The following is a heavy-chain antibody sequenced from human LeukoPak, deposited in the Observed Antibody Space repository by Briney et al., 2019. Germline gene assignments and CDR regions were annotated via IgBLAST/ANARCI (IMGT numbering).Heavy chain of an antibody. Sequence: GSLRLSCAASGFTFSNYWMTWVRQAPGKGLEWVAHINQDGSEEHYMDSAKARFTISRDNAKNSLSLQMNSLRAEDTAVYYCVRDGGVSGYDLLDYWGQGTLVTVSS. V-gene: IGHV3-7*01. J-gene: IGHJ4*02. CDR2: INQDGSEE. CDR3: VRDGGVSGYDLLDY. D-gene: IGHD5-12*01. CDR1: GFTFSNYW.